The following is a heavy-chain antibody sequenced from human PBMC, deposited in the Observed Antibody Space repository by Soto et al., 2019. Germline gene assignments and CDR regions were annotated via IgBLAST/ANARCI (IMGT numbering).Heavy chain of an antibody. V-gene: IGHV3-33*01. CDR1: GFTFSSYG. J-gene: IGHJ4*02. Sequence: QVQLVESGGGVVQPGRSLRLSCAASGFTFSSYGMHWVRQAPGKGLVWVAVIWYDGSNKYYADSVKGRFTISRDNSKNTLYLHMYRLRAKDSFVYYCARWGIAAGDYWGQGTLVTVSS. CDR3: ARWGIAAGDY. D-gene: IGHD6-13*01. CDR2: IWYDGSNK.